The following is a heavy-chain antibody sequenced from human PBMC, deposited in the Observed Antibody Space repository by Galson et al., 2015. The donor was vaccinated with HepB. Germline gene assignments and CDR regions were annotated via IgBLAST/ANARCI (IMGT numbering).Heavy chain of an antibody. Sequence: SLRLSCAASGFTFSSYSMNWVRQAPGKGLEWVSSISSSSSYIYYADSVKGRFTISRDNAKNSLYLQMNSLRAEDTAVYYCARDRVVEGATISPSSGYYFDYWGQGTLVTVSS. V-gene: IGHV3-21*01. J-gene: IGHJ4*02. CDR2: ISSSSSYI. CDR3: ARDRVVEGATISPSSGYYFDY. D-gene: IGHD1-26*01. CDR1: GFTFSSYS.